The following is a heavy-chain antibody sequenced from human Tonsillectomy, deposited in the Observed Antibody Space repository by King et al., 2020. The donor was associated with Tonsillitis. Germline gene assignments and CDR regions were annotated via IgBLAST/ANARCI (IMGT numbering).Heavy chain of an antibody. CDR1: GGSVSSGSYY. J-gene: IGHJ4*02. D-gene: IGHD3-22*01. CDR3: ARGLRYYDSSGYYYVAFDY. V-gene: IGHV4-61*01. CDR2: IYYSGST. Sequence: QLQESGPGLVKPSETLSLTCTVSGGSVSSGSYYWSWIRQPPGKGLEWIGYIYYSGSTNYNPSLKSRVTISVDTSKNQFSLKLSSVTAADTAVYYCARGLRYYDSSGYYYVAFDYWGQGTLVTVSS.